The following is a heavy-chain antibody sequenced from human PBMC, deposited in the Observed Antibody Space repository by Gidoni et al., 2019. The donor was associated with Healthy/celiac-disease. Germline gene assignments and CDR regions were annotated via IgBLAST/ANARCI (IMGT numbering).Heavy chain of an antibody. J-gene: IGHJ6*02. CDR2: ISSSGSTI. D-gene: IGHD3-3*01. CDR3: ARESRYYDFWSGYFPQLYYYYGMDV. V-gene: IGHV3-48*03. CDR1: GFAFSSYA. Sequence: EVQLVESGGGLVQPGGSLRLSCAASGFAFSSYAIHCVRHTPGKGLEWVSYISSSGSTIYYADSVKGRFTISRDNAKNSLYLQMNSLRAEDTAVYYCARESRYYDFWSGYFPQLYYYYGMDVWGQGTTVTVSS.